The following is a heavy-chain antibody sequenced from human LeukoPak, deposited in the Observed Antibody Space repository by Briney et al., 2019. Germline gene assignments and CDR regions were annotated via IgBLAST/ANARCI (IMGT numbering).Heavy chain of an antibody. CDR1: GGSISSYY. J-gene: IGHJ2*01. CDR3: ARHAYSNYEHWYFDL. CDR2: IYTSGST. V-gene: IGHV4-4*07. D-gene: IGHD4-11*01. Sequence: PSETLSLTCTVSGGSISSYYWSWIRQPAGKGLEWIGRIYTSGSTNYNPSLKSRVTMSVDTSKNQFSLKVNSVTAADTAVYYCARHAYSNYEHWYFDLWGRSTLVTVSS.